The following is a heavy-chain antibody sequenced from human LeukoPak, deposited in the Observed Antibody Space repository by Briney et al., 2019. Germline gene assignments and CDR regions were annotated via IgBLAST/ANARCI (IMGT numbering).Heavy chain of an antibody. V-gene: IGHV3-23*01. Sequence: GGSLRLSCAASGFTFSSYAMSWVRQAPGKGLEWVSNISGSGRGGSTYYADSVKGRFTISRDNSKYTLYLQMIRLRAEDTAVYYCAKVEPVAADAFDPWGQGTLVTVSS. D-gene: IGHD6-13*01. CDR1: GFTFSSYA. J-gene: IGHJ5*02. CDR3: AKVEPVAADAFDP. CDR2: ISGSGRGGST.